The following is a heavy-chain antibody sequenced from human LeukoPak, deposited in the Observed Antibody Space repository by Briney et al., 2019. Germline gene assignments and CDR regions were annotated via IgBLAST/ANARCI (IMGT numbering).Heavy chain of an antibody. V-gene: IGHV4-30-2*01. CDR1: GGSISSGGYY. Sequence: SETLSLTCTVSGGSISSGGYYWSWIRQPPGKGLEWIGYIYYNGNTYFHPSLKSRVTISGDRSKNQFSLKLSSVTAADTAIYYCARAATSHYFDYWGPGTLVTVSS. CDR3: ARAATSHYFDY. J-gene: IGHJ4*02. CDR2: IYYNGNT.